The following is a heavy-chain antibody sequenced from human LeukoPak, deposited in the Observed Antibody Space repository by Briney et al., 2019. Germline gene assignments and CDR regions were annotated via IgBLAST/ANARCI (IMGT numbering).Heavy chain of an antibody. D-gene: IGHD6-6*01. CDR2: IIPIFGTA. J-gene: IGHJ5*02. Sequence: SVKVSCKASGGTFSSYAISWVRQAPGQGLEWMGGIIPIFGTANYAQKSQGRVTMTRDTSTSTVYMELSSLRSEDTAVYYCARDRGAARPRRWFDPWGQGTLVTVSS. CDR1: GGTFSSYA. V-gene: IGHV1-69*05. CDR3: ARDRGAARPRRWFDP.